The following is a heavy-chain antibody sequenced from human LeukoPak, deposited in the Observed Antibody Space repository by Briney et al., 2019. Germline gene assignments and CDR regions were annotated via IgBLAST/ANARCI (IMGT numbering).Heavy chain of an antibody. D-gene: IGHD5-18*01. V-gene: IGHV3-20*04. Sequence: PGGSLRLSCAASGFTFDNYGMSWVRQAPGKGPEWVSGINWDGGRRGYAGSVKGRFTISGDNAKDSLYLQMNSLRGEGTALYYCARVGLSFLGGYRYGLGAFDIWGQGTMVTVSS. CDR2: INWDGGRR. CDR3: ARVGLSFLGGYRYGLGAFDI. CDR1: GFTFDNYG. J-gene: IGHJ3*02.